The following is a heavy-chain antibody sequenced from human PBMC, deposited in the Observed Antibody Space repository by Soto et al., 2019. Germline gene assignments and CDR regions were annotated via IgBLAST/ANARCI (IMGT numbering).Heavy chain of an antibody. CDR1: GYSFTSYW. CDR3: ARLGFYYGSGSYPPTPNDYYMDV. D-gene: IGHD3-10*01. V-gene: IGHV5-51*01. CDR2: IYPGDSDT. Sequence: PGESLKISCKGSGYSFTSYWIGWVRQMPGKGLEWMGIIYPGDSDTRYSPSFQGQVTISADKSISTAYLQWSSLKASDTAMYYCARLGFYYGSGSYPPTPNDYYMDVWGKGTTVTVSS. J-gene: IGHJ6*03.